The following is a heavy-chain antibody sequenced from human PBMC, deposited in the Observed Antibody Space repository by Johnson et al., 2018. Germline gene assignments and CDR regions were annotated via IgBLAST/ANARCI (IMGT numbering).Heavy chain of an antibody. Sequence: VQLVESGGVLVQPGGSLRLSCAASGFTFSSHWMQWVRQAPGKGLVWVSHIHADGTGTTYAASVKGRFTISRDNAKNTLYLQMNSLRAEETAVYYGVRNYPFDRWGQGTMVTVSS. CDR3: VRNYPFDR. V-gene: IGHV3-74*02. CDR2: IHADGTGT. D-gene: IGHD3-10*01. CDR1: GFTFSSHW. J-gene: IGHJ3*02.